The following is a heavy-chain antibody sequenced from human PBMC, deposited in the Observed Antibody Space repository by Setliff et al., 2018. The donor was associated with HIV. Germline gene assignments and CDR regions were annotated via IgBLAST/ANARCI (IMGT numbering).Heavy chain of an antibody. J-gene: IGHJ4*02. CDR2: MNQSGTT. CDR3: VRWYYCVSGACYRADY. CDR1: GTSFSDHY. V-gene: IGHV4-34*01. D-gene: IGHD2-21*02. Sequence: SETLSLTCSVYGTSFSDHYWSWVRQTPGKGLEWIGEMNQSGTTNYNPSLKSRVTMSIDTYERQFSLKLTSVTAADTAVYYCVRWYYCVSGACYRADYWGQGTMVTVSS.